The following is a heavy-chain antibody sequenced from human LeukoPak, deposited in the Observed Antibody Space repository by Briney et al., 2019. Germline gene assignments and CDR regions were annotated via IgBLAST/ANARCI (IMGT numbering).Heavy chain of an antibody. Sequence: PGGTLRLSCAASGFTFSSYGMHGVRQAPGKGLEGVAVISYDGSNKYYADSVKGRFTISRDNSKNTLYLQMNSLRAEDTAVYYCAKGTGYCSSTSCYTHYYYYGMDVWGQGTTVTVSS. D-gene: IGHD2-2*02. CDR3: AKGTGYCSSTSCYTHYYYYGMDV. V-gene: IGHV3-30*18. J-gene: IGHJ6*02. CDR2: ISYDGSNK. CDR1: GFTFSSYG.